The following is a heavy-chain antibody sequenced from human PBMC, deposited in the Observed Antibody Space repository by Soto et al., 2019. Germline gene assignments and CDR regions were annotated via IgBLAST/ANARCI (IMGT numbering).Heavy chain of an antibody. J-gene: IGHJ4*02. CDR1: GGSVSSGSYY. CDR3: ARDGDTSGYYYFDY. V-gene: IGHV4-61*01. CDR2: INYSGST. D-gene: IGHD3-22*01. Sequence: XXTLSLTFTVSGGSVSSGSYYWTSMRQPPGKGLEWIGYINYSGSTSYNPSLKGRVAISVDTSKKQFSLKVSSVTAADTAVYYCARDGDTSGYYYFDYWGQGTLVTVSS.